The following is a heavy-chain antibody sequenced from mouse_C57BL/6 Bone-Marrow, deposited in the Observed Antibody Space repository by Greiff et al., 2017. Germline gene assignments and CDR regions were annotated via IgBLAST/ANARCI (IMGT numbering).Heavy chain of an antibody. CDR3: AKHGDYGSSWDWYFDV. J-gene: IGHJ1*03. Sequence: VHLVESGPGLVAPSPSLSITCTVSGFSLTSYGVDWVRQPPGKGLEWLGVIWGGGSTNYNSALMSRMSISKDNTKNKVFLKMNRMQTDDTAMYYCAKHGDYGSSWDWYFDVWGTGTTVTVSS. D-gene: IGHD1-1*01. V-gene: IGHV2-9*01. CDR1: GFSLTSYG. CDR2: IWGGGST.